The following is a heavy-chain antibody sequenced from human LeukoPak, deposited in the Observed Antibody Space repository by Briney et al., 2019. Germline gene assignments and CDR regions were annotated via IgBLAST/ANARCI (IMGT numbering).Heavy chain of an antibody. Sequence: ASVNVSCKASGYTFTGYYMHWVRQAPGQGLEWMGWINPNSGGTNYAQKFQGRVTMTRDTSISTAYMELSRLRSDDTAVYYCARDWEGLGEYWYFDLWGRGTLVTVSS. CDR1: GYTFTGYY. CDR3: ARDWEGLGEYWYFDL. D-gene: IGHD1-26*01. V-gene: IGHV1-2*02. J-gene: IGHJ2*01. CDR2: INPNSGGT.